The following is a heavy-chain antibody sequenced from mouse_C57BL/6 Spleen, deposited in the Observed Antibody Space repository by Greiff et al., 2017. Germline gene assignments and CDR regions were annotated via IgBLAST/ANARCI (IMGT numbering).Heavy chain of an antibody. CDR2: ISGGGGNT. CDR3: ARRAQATAWFAY. CDR1: GFTFSSYT. D-gene: IGHD3-2*02. J-gene: IGHJ3*01. V-gene: IGHV5-9*01. Sequence: EVHLVESGGGLVKPGGSLKLSCAASGFTFSSYTMSWVRQTPEKRLEWVATISGGGGNTYYPDSVKGRFTISRDNAKNTLYLQMSSLRSEDTALYYCARRAQATAWFAYWGQGTLVTVSA.